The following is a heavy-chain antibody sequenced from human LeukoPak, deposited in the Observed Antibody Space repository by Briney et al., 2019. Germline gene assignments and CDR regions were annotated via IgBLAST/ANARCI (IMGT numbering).Heavy chain of an antibody. V-gene: IGHV3-23*01. CDR1: GFTFSNYV. CDR3: ATATAFDY. Sequence: GGSLRLSCAASGFTFSNYVMSWVRQAPGKELEWVSSITGSGSNTYYADSVKGRFTISRDNSKNTLYLQVDSLRDEDTAVYYCATATAFDYWGQGTLVTVSS. J-gene: IGHJ4*02. CDR2: ITGSGSNT.